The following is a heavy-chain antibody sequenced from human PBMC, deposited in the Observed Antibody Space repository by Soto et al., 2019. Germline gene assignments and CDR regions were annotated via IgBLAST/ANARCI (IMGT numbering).Heavy chain of an antibody. Sequence: QVQLVQSGAEVKKPGASVKVSCKASGYTFTGYYMHWVRQAPGQGLEWMGWINPNSGCTNYAQKFQGRVTMTRDTSSSTAYMELSRLRSDDTAVYYWATVVHAAYYYGMDVWGHGTTVTVSS. V-gene: IGHV1-2*02. D-gene: IGHD2-8*01. CDR2: INPNSGCT. CDR1: GYTFTGYY. J-gene: IGHJ6*02. CDR3: ATVVHAAYYYGMDV.